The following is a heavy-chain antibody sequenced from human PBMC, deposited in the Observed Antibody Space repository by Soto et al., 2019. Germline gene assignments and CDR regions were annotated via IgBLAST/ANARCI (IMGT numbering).Heavy chain of an antibody. CDR2: IKSGGST. CDR3: ANSPPLVRGLIFDS. V-gene: IGHV3-23*01. D-gene: IGHD3-10*01. Sequence: EVQLLESGGGLVQPGGSLRLSCAASTNTFNIYAMSWVRQAPGMGLEWVSAIKSGGSTYYADSVKGRFTISRDDSKNTLHLQMNGLRAEDTAVYYCANSPPLVRGLIFDSWGQGTLVTVSS. CDR1: TNTFNIYA. J-gene: IGHJ4*02.